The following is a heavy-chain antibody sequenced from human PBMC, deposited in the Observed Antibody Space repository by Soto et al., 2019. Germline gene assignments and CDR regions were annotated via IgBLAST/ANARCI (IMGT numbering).Heavy chain of an antibody. D-gene: IGHD3-22*01. J-gene: IGHJ4*02. CDR2: IYYSGST. Sequence: PSESLSLTCTVSGGSISSGDYYWSWIRQPPGKGLEWIGYIYYSGSTYYNPSLNSRVTISVDTSKNQFSLKLSSVTAADTAVYYCARVYDSSGYYYPYFDYWGQGTLVTVSS. CDR3: ARVYDSSGYYYPYFDY. CDR1: GGSISSGDYY. V-gene: IGHV4-30-4*01.